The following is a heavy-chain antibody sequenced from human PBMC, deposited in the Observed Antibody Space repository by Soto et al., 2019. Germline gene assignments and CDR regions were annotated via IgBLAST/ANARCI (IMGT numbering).Heavy chain of an antibody. CDR2: ISGNSNYM. CDR3: AREMIGSGSYDY. D-gene: IGHD3-10*01. Sequence: PGGSLRLSCAASGFTFSSYSMNWDRQAPGKGLEWVSSISGNSNYMYYADSVKGRFTISRDNAKNSLYLQMNSLRAEDTAVYYCAREMIGSGSYDYWGQGILVTVSS. J-gene: IGHJ4*02. CDR1: GFTFSSYS. V-gene: IGHV3-21*01.